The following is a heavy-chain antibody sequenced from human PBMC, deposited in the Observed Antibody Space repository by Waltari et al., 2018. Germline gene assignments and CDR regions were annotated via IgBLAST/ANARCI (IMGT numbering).Heavy chain of an antibody. Sequence: QLQLQESGPGLVKPSETLSLTCTVSGGSISSSSYYWGGISQPPGKGLEWIGSIYYSGSTYYNPSLKSRVTISVDTSKNQFSLKLSSVTAADTAVYYCATDYYDSSGVIFYFDYWGQGTLVTVSS. CDR3: ATDYYDSSGVIFYFDY. CDR2: IYYSGST. J-gene: IGHJ4*02. V-gene: IGHV4-39*07. D-gene: IGHD3-22*01. CDR1: GGSISSSSYY.